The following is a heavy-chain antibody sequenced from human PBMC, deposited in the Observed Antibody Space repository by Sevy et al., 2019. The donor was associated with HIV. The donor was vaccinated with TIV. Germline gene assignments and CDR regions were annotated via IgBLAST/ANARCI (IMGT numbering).Heavy chain of an antibody. CDR2: VNSDGQST. Sequence: GGSLRLSCAGSGFTLGSRWMHWVRQVPGKGLVWVSRVNSDGQSTDYADSVKGRFTIARDNAKNTLYLQMNGLRAEDTAIYYCAIGSRGTGGSWGQGTLVTVSS. CDR3: AIGSRGTGGS. D-gene: IGHD3-16*01. J-gene: IGHJ5*02. CDR1: GFTLGSRW. V-gene: IGHV3-74*01.